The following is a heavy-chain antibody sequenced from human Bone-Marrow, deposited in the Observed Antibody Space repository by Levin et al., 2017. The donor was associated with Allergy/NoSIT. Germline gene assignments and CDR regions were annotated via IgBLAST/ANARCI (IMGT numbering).Heavy chain of an antibody. J-gene: IGHJ4*02. CDR3: AKVRAGGNRDFDF. CDR1: GFTFSSYA. CDR2: ISGSGGII. D-gene: IGHD2/OR15-2a*01. Sequence: GGSLRLSCAASGFTFSSYAMSWVRQAPGKGPEWVSGISGSGGIINYADPVRGRFTISRDNYKNTVYLQMNSLRAEDTAVYYCAKVRAGGNRDFDFWGQGTLVTVSS. V-gene: IGHV3-23*01.